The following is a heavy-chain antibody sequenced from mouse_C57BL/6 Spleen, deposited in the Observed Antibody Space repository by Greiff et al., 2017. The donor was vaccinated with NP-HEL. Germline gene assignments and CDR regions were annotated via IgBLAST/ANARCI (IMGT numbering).Heavy chain of an antibody. CDR3: ARVGLRLLPFDY. J-gene: IGHJ2*01. Sequence: VQLQESGAELVRPGTSVKVSCKASGYAFTNYLIEWVKQRPGQGLEWIGVINPGSGGTNYNEKFKGEATLTADKSSSTAYMQLSSLTSEDSAVYFCARVGLRLLPFDYWGQGTTLTVSS. CDR2: INPGSGGT. D-gene: IGHD3-2*02. V-gene: IGHV1-54*01. CDR1: GYAFTNYL.